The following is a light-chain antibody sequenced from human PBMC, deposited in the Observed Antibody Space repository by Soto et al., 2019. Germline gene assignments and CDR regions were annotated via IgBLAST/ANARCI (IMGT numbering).Light chain of an antibody. CDR1: SSDDGGYNY. J-gene: IGLJ1*01. V-gene: IGLV2-14*03. CDR3: SSYTTSNTRPVV. Sequence: QSVLAQPASVSGSPGQSITISCTGTSSDDGGYNYVSWYQHHPGKAPKLLIYDVSNRPSRISNRFSGSKSDNTAPLTISGLQPEDEPDYYSSSYTTSNTRPVVFGTGTKVTVL. CDR2: DVS.